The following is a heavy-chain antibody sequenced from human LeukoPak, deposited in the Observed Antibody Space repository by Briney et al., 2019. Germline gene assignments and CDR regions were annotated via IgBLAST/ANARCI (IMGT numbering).Heavy chain of an antibody. D-gene: IGHD2-21*01. J-gene: IGHJ4*02. CDR3: ARDVVPDY. V-gene: IGHV4-39*02. Sequence: KPSETLSLTCSVSGASLSTSSYFWGWIRQPPGKGLEWIANIHYLGITHYNPSLKSRVTISMDTSKNHFSLKLSSVTAADTAVYFCARDVVPDYWGQGTVVIVSP. CDR2: IHYLGIT. CDR1: GASLSTSSYF.